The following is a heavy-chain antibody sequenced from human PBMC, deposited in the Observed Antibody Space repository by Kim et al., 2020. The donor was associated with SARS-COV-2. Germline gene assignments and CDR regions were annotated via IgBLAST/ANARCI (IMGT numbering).Heavy chain of an antibody. Sequence: ASVKVSCKASGYTFTSYAMHWVRQAPGQRLEWMGWINAGNGNTKYSQKFQGRVTITRDTSASTAYMELSSLRSEDTAVYYCARGHQLTMVRGVHLPQNDYWGQGTLVTVSS. V-gene: IGHV1-3*01. CDR3: ARGHQLTMVRGVHLPQNDY. CDR1: GYTFTSYA. D-gene: IGHD3-10*01. J-gene: IGHJ4*02. CDR2: INAGNGNT.